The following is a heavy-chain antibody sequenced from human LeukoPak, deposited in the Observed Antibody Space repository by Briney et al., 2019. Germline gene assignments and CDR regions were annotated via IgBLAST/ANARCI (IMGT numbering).Heavy chain of an antibody. D-gene: IGHD2-15*01. CDR2: INPDGSQK. Sequence: PGGSLRLSCEASGFTFSRNWMSWGRQAPGEGLEWVASINPDGSQKKYVASVRGRFPITRDNTKNSLYLQMNSLGVEDTPVYYCAKLLGTVPTYDCWGQGTLVTVSS. CDR1: GFTFSRNW. V-gene: IGHV3-7*01. CDR3: AKLLGTVPTYDC. J-gene: IGHJ4*02.